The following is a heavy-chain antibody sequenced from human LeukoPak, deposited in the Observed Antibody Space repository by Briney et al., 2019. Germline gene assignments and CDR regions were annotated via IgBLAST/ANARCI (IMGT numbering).Heavy chain of an antibody. J-gene: IGHJ1*01. D-gene: IGHD6-19*01. CDR1: GYTFTGYY. Sequence: ASVKVSCKASGYTFTGYYMHWVRQAPGQGLEWMAWINPNSGSTNFAQKFQGRFTMTRDKSISTAYMELSRLRSDDTAVYYCARDLDSSGWSHFQHWGQGTLVTVSS. CDR2: INPNSGST. CDR3: ARDLDSSGWSHFQH. V-gene: IGHV1-2*02.